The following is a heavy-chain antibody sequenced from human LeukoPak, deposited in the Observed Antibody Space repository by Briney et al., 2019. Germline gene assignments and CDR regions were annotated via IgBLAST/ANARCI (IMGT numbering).Heavy chain of an antibody. CDR3: ARDQCSSTSCYGVY. Sequence: GGSLRLSCAASGFTFSSYSMNWVRQAPGKGLEWVSSISSSSSYIYYADSVKGRFTISRDNAKNSLYLQMNSLRAEDTAVYYCARDQCSSTSCYGVYWGQGTLVTVSS. CDR1: GFTFSSYS. V-gene: IGHV3-21*01. CDR2: ISSSSSYI. D-gene: IGHD2-2*01. J-gene: IGHJ4*02.